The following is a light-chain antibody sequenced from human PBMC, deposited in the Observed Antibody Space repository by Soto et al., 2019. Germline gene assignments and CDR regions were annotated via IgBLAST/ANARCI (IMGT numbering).Light chain of an antibody. Sequence: QSALTQPASVSGSPGQSVTISCTGPRSDIGDSNFISWYQHSPGKAPRLLIYEVNNRPSGVSRRFSGSKAGNTASLTISGLLDDDEAEYFCASFRSGTILVFGSGTQLTVL. CDR1: RSDIGDSNF. CDR2: EVN. CDR3: ASFRSGTILV. V-gene: IGLV2-14*01. J-gene: IGLJ1*01.